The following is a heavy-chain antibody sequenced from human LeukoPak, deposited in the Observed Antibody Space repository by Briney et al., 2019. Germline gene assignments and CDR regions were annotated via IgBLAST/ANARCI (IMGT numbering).Heavy chain of an antibody. CDR2: ISYDGSNK. D-gene: IGHD3-16*01. CDR3: AKGLGDRGDYVDY. CDR1: GFTFSSYG. Sequence: PGGSLGLSCAASGFTFSSYGMHWVRQAPGKGLEWVAVISYDGSNKYYADSVKGRFTISRDNSKNTLYLQMNSLRAEDTAVYYCAKGLGDRGDYVDYWGQGTLVTVSS. V-gene: IGHV3-30*18. J-gene: IGHJ4*02.